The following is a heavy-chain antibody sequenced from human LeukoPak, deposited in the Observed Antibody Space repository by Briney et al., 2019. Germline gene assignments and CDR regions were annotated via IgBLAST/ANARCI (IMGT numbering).Heavy chain of an antibody. CDR3: ARGRAFGVLFDY. D-gene: IGHD3-16*01. J-gene: IGHJ4*02. Sequence: SETLSLTCAVYGGSFSGYYWSWIRQPPGKGLEWIGEINHSGSTNYNPSLKSRVTISVDTSKNQFSLKLSSVTAADTAVCYCARGRAFGVLFDYWGQGTLVTVSS. V-gene: IGHV4-34*01. CDR1: GGSFSGYY. CDR2: INHSGST.